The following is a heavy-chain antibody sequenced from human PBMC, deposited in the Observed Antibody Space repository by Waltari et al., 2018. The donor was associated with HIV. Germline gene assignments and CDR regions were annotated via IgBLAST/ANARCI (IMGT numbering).Heavy chain of an antibody. D-gene: IGHD3-10*01. V-gene: IGHV3-48*03. CDR3: ARAHITMIRGGNAFDI. J-gene: IGHJ3*02. CDR2: ISRSGSTI. CDR1: GFTFSSYE. Sequence: EVQLVESGGGLVQPGGSLRLPVAASGFTFSSYEMNWVRQAPGKGLECVSYISRSGSTIHYADSVKGRFTIYRDNAKNSLYLRMNSLRAEDTAVYYCARAHITMIRGGNAFDIWGQGTMVTVSS.